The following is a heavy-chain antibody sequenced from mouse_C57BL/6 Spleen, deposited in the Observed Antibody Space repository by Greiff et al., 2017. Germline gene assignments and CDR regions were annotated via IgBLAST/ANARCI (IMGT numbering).Heavy chain of an antibody. D-gene: IGHD2-4*01. V-gene: IGHV1-76*01. CDR1: GYTFTDYY. CDR2: IYPGSGNT. Sequence: VQLQESGAELVRPGASVKLSCKASGYTFTDYYINWVKQRPGQGLEWIARIYPGSGNTYYNEKFKGKATLTAEKSSSTAYMQLSSLTSEDSAVYFCAREGYYDYDGAWFAYWGQGTLVTVSA. CDR3: AREGYYDYDGAWFAY. J-gene: IGHJ3*01.